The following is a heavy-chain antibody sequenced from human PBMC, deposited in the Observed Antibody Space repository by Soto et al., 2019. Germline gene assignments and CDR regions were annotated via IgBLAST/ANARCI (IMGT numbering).Heavy chain of an antibody. CDR1: GFIVSSSH. D-gene: IGHD1-1*01. J-gene: IGHJ4*02. CDR3: ARLTEAERH. V-gene: IGHV3-53*01. CDR2: LYNHGTT. Sequence: EVQLVESGGGLTQPGGSLRLSCVVSGFIVSSSHMIWVRQAPGKGLEGVSILYNHGTTNYVDSVNRRFTITRDNSKNTVYLHMNSLRVEDTALYYCARLTEAERHWGQGALVTVSS.